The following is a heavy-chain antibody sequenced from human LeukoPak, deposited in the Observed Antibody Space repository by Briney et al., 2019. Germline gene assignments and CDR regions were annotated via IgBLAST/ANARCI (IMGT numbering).Heavy chain of an antibody. J-gene: IGHJ4*02. CDR2: INQDGTEK. CDR3: AKVAKYYYGPETYYFFEQ. CDR1: GFTFSNYW. Sequence: GGSLRLSCAASGFTFSNYWMSWVRQAPGKGLEWVANINQDGTEKYYVDSVKGRFTISRDYAKNSLYLQMNSLRVEDTAVYYCAKVAKYYYGPETYYFFEQWGQGTPVTASS. V-gene: IGHV3-7*01. D-gene: IGHD3-10*01.